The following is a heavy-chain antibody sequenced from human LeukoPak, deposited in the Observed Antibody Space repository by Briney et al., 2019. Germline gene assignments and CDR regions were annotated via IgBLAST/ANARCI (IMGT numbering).Heavy chain of an antibody. D-gene: IGHD6-13*01. Sequence: PSETPSLTCSVPGGSISSYYWSWIRQPPEKGLEWIGYVSYSGSTNYNPSLKSRVNISVDTSKKQFSLKLSSVTAADTAVYYCARGGSGWYEAAYYMDVWGKGTTVTVSS. CDR2: VSYSGST. V-gene: IGHV4-59*01. CDR3: ARGGSGWYEAAYYMDV. J-gene: IGHJ6*03. CDR1: GGSISSYY.